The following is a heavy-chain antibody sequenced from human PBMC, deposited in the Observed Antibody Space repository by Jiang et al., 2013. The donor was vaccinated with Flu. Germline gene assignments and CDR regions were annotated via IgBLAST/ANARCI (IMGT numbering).Heavy chain of an antibody. CDR2: ISYDGSNK. D-gene: IGHD2-2*01. Sequence: QLVESGGGVVQPGRSLRLSCAASGFTFSSYAMHWVRQAPGKGLEWVAVISYDGSNKYYADSVKGRFTISRDNSKNTLYLQMNSLRAEDTAVYYCARERRGCSSTSCYATRHYYYYGMDVWGKGTTVTVSS. J-gene: IGHJ6*04. CDR3: ARERRGCSSTSCYATRHYYYYGMDV. CDR1: GFTFSSYA. V-gene: IGHV3-30*01.